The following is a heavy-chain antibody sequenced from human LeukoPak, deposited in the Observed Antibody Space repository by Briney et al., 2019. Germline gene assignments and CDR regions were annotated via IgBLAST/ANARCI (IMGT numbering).Heavy chain of an antibody. V-gene: IGHV1-18*01. J-gene: IGHJ2*01. Sequence: ASVKVSCKASGYSLTSYDIGWVRQAPGQGLEWMGWISTYNGNTNYAQKFQGRVTMTTATSASTAYMELRSLRSDDTAVYYCGRDRGYFDLWGRGTLVTFSS. CDR2: ISTYNGNT. CDR3: GRDRGYFDL. CDR1: GYSLTSYD.